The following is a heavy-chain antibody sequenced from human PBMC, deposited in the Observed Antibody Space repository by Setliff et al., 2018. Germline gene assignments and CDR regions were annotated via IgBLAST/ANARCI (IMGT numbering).Heavy chain of an antibody. CDR3: ARGYGYSSGWYRVYFDY. CDR2: INHSGST. V-gene: IGHV4-34*01. J-gene: IGHJ4*02. D-gene: IGHD6-19*01. CDR1: GGSFSGYY. Sequence: SETLFLTCAVYGGSFSGYYWSWIRQPPGKGLEWIGEINHSGSTNYNSSLKSRVTISVDTSKNQFSLKLSSVTAADTAVYYCARGYGYSSGWYRVYFDYWGQGTLVTVSS.